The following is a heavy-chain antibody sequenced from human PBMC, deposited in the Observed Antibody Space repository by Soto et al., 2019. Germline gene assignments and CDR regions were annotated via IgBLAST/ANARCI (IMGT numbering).Heavy chain of an antibody. Sequence: SETLSLTCTVSGGSISSGDYYWSWIRQPPGKGLEWIGYIYYSGSTYCNPSLKSRVTISVDTSKNQFSLKLSSVTVADTAVYYCASSLTGTISYYGMDVWGQGTTVTVSS. CDR2: IYYSGST. J-gene: IGHJ6*02. CDR3: ASSLTGTISYYGMDV. D-gene: IGHD1-20*01. CDR1: GGSISSGDYY. V-gene: IGHV4-30-4*01.